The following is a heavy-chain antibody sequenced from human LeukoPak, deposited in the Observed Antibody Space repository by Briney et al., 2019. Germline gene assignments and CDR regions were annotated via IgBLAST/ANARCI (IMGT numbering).Heavy chain of an antibody. CDR3: AVGRSGYFSF. D-gene: IGHD3-3*01. CDR1: GGSISSGGYS. V-gene: IGHV4-31*03. CDR2: IYYSGST. J-gene: IGHJ4*02. Sequence: SETLSLTCTVSGGSISSGGYSWSWIRQHPGKGLEWIGYIYYSGSTYYNPSLKSRVTISVDTSKNQFSLKLSSVTAADTAVYYCAVGRSGYFSFWGQGTLVTVSS.